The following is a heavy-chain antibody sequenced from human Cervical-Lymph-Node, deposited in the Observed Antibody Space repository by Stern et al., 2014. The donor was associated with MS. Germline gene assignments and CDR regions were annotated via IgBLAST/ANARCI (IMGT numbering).Heavy chain of an antibody. CDR1: GGTFSSYA. CDR2: IIPILDTP. Sequence: LLQPGSSVKVSCKASGGTFSSYAINWVRQAPGRGLEWMGGIIPILDTPNYAQNFQGRVTITADESTSTAYMELSSLGSDDTAVYYCAKAAVTTASFDSWGQGTLVTVSS. CDR3: AKAAVTTASFDS. D-gene: IGHD4-17*01. J-gene: IGHJ4*02. V-gene: IGHV1-69*01.